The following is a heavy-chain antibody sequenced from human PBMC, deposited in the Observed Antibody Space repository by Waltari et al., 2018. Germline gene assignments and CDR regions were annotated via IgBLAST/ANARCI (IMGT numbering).Heavy chain of an antibody. V-gene: IGHV4-39*07. Sequence: QLQLQESGPGLVKPSETLSLTCTVSGGSISSSSYYWGWIRQPPGKGLEWIGSIYYSGSTYYNPSLKSRVTISVDTSKNQFSLKLSSVTAADTAVYYCARGRGVIAAAGYYFDYWGQGTLVTVSS. CDR2: IYYSGST. CDR1: GGSISSSSYY. J-gene: IGHJ4*02. D-gene: IGHD6-13*01. CDR3: ARGRGVIAAAGYYFDY.